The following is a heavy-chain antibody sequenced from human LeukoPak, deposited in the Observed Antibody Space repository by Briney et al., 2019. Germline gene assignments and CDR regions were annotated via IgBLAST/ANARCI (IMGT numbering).Heavy chain of an antibody. Sequence: VTVSCKASGXXXXSYXXHWVRQAXGQRLXWMGWXNAGNGNTKYSQKFQGRVTITRDTSASTAYMELSSLRSEDTAVYYCARLPRYCSSTSCPGGYFDYWGQGTLVTVSS. D-gene: IGHD2-2*01. CDR2: XNAGNGNT. J-gene: IGHJ4*02. CDR1: GXXXXSYX. V-gene: IGHV1-3*01. CDR3: ARLPRYCSSTSCPGGYFDY.